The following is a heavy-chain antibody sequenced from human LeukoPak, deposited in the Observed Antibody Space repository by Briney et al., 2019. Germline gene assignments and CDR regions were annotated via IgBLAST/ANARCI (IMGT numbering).Heavy chain of an antibody. CDR1: GGSISSSGNF. CDR3: ARRTSGSSLDY. D-gene: IGHD2-2*01. CDR2: ISFSGST. J-gene: IGHJ4*02. Sequence: PSETLSLTCSVSGGSISSSGNFWAWIRQPPGKGLEWIATISFSGSTQYNPSLKSRVTISVDTSKNLFSLKLNSVTATDTAVYYCARRTSGSSLDYWGQGSLVTVSS. V-gene: IGHV4-39*01.